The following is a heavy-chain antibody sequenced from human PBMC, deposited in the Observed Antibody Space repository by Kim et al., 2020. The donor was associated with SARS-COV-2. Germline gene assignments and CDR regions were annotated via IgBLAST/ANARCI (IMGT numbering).Heavy chain of an antibody. D-gene: IGHD3-16*02. CDR3: ARDRSRGGHYRKGEDYGMDV. J-gene: IGHJ6*02. CDR1: GFTFSSYW. CDR2: IKQDGSEK. Sequence: GGSLRLSCAASGFTFSSYWMSWVRQAPGKGLEWVANIKQDGSEKYYVDSVKGRFTISRDNAKNSLYLQMNSLRAEDTAVYYCARDRSRGGHYRKGEDYGMDVWGQGTTVTVSS. V-gene: IGHV3-7*01.